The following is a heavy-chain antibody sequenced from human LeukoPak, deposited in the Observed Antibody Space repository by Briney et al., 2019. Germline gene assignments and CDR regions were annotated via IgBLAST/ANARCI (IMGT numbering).Heavy chain of an antibody. CDR3: AKDGSSQVGLLWFGELEENDNLDY. CDR1: GFTFSNYG. V-gene: IGHV3-23*01. Sequence: GGSLRLSCAASGFTFSNYGMSWVRQAPGKGLEWVSAISGSGVTTYYADSVKGRFTISRDNSKNTLYLQMNSLRAEDTAVYYCAKDGSSQVGLLWFGELEENDNLDYWGQGTLVTVSS. J-gene: IGHJ4*02. CDR2: ISGSGVTT. D-gene: IGHD3-10*01.